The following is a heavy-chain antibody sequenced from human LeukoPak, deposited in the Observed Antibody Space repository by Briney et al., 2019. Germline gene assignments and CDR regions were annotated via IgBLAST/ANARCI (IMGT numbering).Heavy chain of an antibody. J-gene: IGHJ4*02. Sequence: GASVKVSCKASGYTFTGYYMHWVRQAPGQGLEWMGWINPNSGGTNYAQKFQGRVTMTRDTSISTAYMELSRLRSDDTAVYYCASRITFGGDLQPLFDYWGQGTLVTVSS. CDR3: ASRITFGGDLQPLFDY. V-gene: IGHV1-2*02. CDR1: GYTFTGYY. CDR2: INPNSGGT. D-gene: IGHD3-16*01.